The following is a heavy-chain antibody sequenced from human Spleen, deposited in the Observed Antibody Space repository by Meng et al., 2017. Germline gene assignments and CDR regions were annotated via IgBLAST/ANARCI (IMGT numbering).Heavy chain of an antibody. J-gene: IGHJ4*02. CDR2: INHSGST. CDR3: ARGAIRKYASGWHYFDY. Sequence: VRLQHWGAGLCKPSETLSPPCVVSGGSFSDYYWSWIRQPPGKGLEWIGEINHSGSTNYNPSLESRATISVDTSQNNLSLKLSSVTAADSAVYYCARGAIRKYASGWHYFDYWGQGTLVTVFS. D-gene: IGHD6-19*01. CDR1: GGSFSDYY. V-gene: IGHV4-34*01.